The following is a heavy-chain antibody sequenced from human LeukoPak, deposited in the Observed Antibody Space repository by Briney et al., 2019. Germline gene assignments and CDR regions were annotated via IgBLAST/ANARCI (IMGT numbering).Heavy chain of an antibody. CDR1: GGSISSYY. Sequence: SETLSLTCTVSGGSISSYYWSWIRQPPGKGLEWIGYIYYSGSTSYNPSLKSRVTISVDTSKNQFSLKLSSVTAADTAVYYCARRGNDFWSGQYGMDVWGQGTTVTVSS. CDR2: IYYSGST. CDR3: ARRGNDFWSGQYGMDV. V-gene: IGHV4-59*08. J-gene: IGHJ6*02. D-gene: IGHD3-3*01.